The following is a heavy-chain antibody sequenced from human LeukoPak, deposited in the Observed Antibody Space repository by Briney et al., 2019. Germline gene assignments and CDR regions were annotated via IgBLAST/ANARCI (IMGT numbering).Heavy chain of an antibody. D-gene: IGHD6-19*01. CDR1: GFTFSDYW. V-gene: IGHV3-74*01. CDR2: IDYDGGSG. Sequence: GGSLRLSCAASGFTFSDYWMHWVRQAPGKGLVGVSRIDYDGGSGHYADSVKGRFTISRDNSNNTLFLHLNSLRGEDTAVYYCTRNSGWYGLSWGQGTLVTVSS. CDR3: TRNSGWYGLS. J-gene: IGHJ1*01.